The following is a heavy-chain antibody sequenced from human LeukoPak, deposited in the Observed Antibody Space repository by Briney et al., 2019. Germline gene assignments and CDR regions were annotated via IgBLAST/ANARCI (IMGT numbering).Heavy chain of an antibody. CDR3: AKKGYYDGSGYYMYYFDH. V-gene: IGHV3-23*01. J-gene: IGHJ4*02. D-gene: IGHD3-22*01. Sequence: GGSLRLSCAASGFTFDDFPMHWVRQQPGKGLEWVSAISGSGGTAYYADSVKGRFTISRDNSKNTLYLQMNSLRAEDTAVYYCAKKGYYDGSGYYMYYFDHWGQGTLVTVSS. CDR2: ISGSGGTA. CDR1: GFTFDDFP.